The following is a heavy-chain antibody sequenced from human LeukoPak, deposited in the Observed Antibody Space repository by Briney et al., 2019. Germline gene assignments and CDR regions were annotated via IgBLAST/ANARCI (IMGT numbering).Heavy chain of an antibody. V-gene: IGHV3-7*01. CDR2: IDLDGDGN. Sequence: PGGSLRLSCGASGFNFRNYWMSWVRQAPGKGLEWMANIDLDGDGNFYVDSMKGRFTISRDSAKSSLYLEMNSLRAEDTAVYYCAIDGAPDSRKGFDIWGQGTKVTVSS. D-gene: IGHD2-21*02. J-gene: IGHJ3*02. CDR1: GFNFRNYW. CDR3: AIDGAPDSRKGFDI.